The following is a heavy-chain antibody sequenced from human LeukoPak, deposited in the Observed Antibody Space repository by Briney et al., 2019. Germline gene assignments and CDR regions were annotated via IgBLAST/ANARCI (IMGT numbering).Heavy chain of an antibody. CDR3: ARGTSSVDP. Sequence: GGSLRLSCAASGFTFSSYAMHWVRQAPGEGLEWVAVISYDGSNTYYADSVKGRFTISRDNSKNTLYLQMNSLRAEDTAVYYCARGTSSVDPWGQGTLVTVSS. V-gene: IGHV3-30*14. CDR2: ISYDGSNT. J-gene: IGHJ5*02. D-gene: IGHD3-10*01. CDR1: GFTFSSYA.